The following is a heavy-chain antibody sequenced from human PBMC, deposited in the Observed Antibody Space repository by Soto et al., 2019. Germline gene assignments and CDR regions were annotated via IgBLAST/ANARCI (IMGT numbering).Heavy chain of an antibody. CDR3: AKASSTISPDY. J-gene: IGHJ4*02. D-gene: IGHD5-12*01. CDR2: ISGSASST. V-gene: IGHV3-23*01. Sequence: GGSLRLSCAASGFTFTDYAMTWARQAPGKGLEWVSSISGSASSTFYAGSVKGRFTISRDNSRNTVSLQMNSLRSEDTAVYYCAKASSTISPDYWGQGTLVTVSS. CDR1: GFTFTDYA.